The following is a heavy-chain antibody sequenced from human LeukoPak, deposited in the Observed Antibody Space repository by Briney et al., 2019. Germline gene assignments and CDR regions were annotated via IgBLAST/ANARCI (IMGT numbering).Heavy chain of an antibody. V-gene: IGHV1-2*02. J-gene: IGHJ6*02. D-gene: IGHD3-16*01. Sequence: WASVKVSCKASGYTFTGYYMHWVRQAPGQGLEWMGWINPNSGGTNYAQKFQGRVTMTRDTSISTAYMELSRLRSDDTAVYYCARGRWGPRTSHYGMDVWGQGTTVTVSS. CDR2: INPNSGGT. CDR1: GYTFTGYY. CDR3: ARGRWGPRTSHYGMDV.